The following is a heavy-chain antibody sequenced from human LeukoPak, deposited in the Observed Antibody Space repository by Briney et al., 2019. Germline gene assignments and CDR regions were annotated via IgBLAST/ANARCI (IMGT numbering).Heavy chain of an antibody. D-gene: IGHD3-22*01. CDR1: GGSISSYY. J-gene: IGHJ5*02. CDR3: ARCYDSSGYQIPFDP. Sequence: SETLSLTCTVSGGSISSYYWSWIRQPPGKGLEWIGYIYYSGSTNYNPSLKSRVTISVDTSKNQFSLKLSSVTAADMAVYYCARCYDSSGYQIPFDPWGQGTLVTVSS. V-gene: IGHV4-59*01. CDR2: IYYSGST.